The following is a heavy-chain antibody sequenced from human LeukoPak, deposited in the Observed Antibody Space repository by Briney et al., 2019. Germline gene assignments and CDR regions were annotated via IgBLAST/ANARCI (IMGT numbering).Heavy chain of an antibody. Sequence: SRTLSLTCAISGDSVSSNSAAWNWIRQSPSRGLEWLGRTYYRSKWYNDYAVSVKSRITINPDTSKNQFSLQLNSVTPEDTAVYYCARGDFGVVIIQGSFNYWGQGTLVTVSS. D-gene: IGHD3-3*01. V-gene: IGHV6-1*01. CDR1: GDSVSSNSAA. CDR2: TYYRSKWYN. CDR3: ARGDFGVVIIQGSFNY. J-gene: IGHJ4*02.